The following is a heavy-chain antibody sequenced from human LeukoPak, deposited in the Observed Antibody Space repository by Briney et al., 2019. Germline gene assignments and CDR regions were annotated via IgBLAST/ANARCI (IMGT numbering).Heavy chain of an antibody. V-gene: IGHV3-30*02. D-gene: IGHD3-16*01. CDR1: GFTFSSYG. CDR2: IRNDGSIV. Sequence: GGSLRLSCAASGFTFSSYGMHWIRQAPGKGLEWVAFIRNDGSIVYNADSVKGRFTISRDNSKNTLYLQMNSLRAEDTAVYYCAKDTPLCYFDYWGQGTLVTVSS. J-gene: IGHJ4*02. CDR3: AKDTPLCYFDY.